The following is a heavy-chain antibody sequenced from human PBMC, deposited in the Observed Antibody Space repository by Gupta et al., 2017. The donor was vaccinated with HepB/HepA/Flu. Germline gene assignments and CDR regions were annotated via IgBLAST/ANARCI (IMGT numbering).Heavy chain of an antibody. CDR3: VRGTVRDWNPDDAFDI. Sequence: QVQLVESGGGVVQPGRSLRLSCAASGFTFSSYAVHWVRPASGKGLEWVAVISYDGSNKYYADSVKGRFTISRDNSKNTLSLQMNSLRAEDTAMYYCVRGTVRDWNPDDAFDIWGQGTMVTVSS. D-gene: IGHD1-1*01. J-gene: IGHJ3*02. CDR2: ISYDGSNK. V-gene: IGHV3-30*01. CDR1: GFTFSSYA.